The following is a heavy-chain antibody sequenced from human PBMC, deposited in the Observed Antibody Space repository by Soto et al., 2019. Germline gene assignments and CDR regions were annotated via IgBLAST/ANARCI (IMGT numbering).Heavy chain of an antibody. V-gene: IGHV3-21*01. CDR3: ARPRLLTSYMDV. J-gene: IGHJ6*03. D-gene: IGHD7-27*01. CDR1: GFTFNNYS. Sequence: EVQLVESGGGLVTPGGSLRLSCAASGFTFNNYSMNWVRKAPGKGLEWVSSISRSSGYIYYADSVKGRFTISRDNAKNALFLQMNSLRAEDTAVYYCARPRLLTSYMDVWGKGTTVTVSS. CDR2: ISRSSGYI.